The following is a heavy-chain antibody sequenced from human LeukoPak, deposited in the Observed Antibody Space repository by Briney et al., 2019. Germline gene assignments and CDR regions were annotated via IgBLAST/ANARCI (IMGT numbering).Heavy chain of an antibody. CDR1: GFTVSSSY. J-gene: IGHJ4*02. D-gene: IGHD1-26*01. Sequence: GGSLRLSCAASGFTVSSSYMSWVRQAPGKGLEWVSVIYAGGTTYYPDSVKGRSTISRDNSKNTLYLQMDSLRSEDTAVYYCATNGYSGTYNRYFDSWGQGTLVTVSS. V-gene: IGHV3-53*05. CDR3: ATNGYSGTYNRYFDS. CDR2: IYAGGTT.